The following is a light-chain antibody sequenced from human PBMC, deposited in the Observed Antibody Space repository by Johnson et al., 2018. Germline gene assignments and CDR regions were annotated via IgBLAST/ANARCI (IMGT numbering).Light chain of an antibody. V-gene: IGLV1-51*02. CDR2: ENN. Sequence: QSVLTQPPSVSAAPGQKVTISCSGSSSNIGNNYVSWYQQLPGTAPKLLIYENNKRPSGIPDRFSGSTSGPSSTLGITGLQPGDEADYYCGTWDSSLGAGNVFGTGTKVTVL. J-gene: IGLJ1*01. CDR3: GTWDSSLGAGNV. CDR1: SSNIGNNY.